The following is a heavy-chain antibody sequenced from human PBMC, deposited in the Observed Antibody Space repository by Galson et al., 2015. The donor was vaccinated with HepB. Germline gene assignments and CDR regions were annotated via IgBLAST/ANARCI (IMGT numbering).Heavy chain of an antibody. V-gene: IGHV1-69*04. CDR2: IIPILGIA. CDR3: AREESYYDSSGYYFDY. J-gene: IGHJ4*02. Sequence: VKVSCKASGGTFSSYAISWVRQAPGQGLEWMGRIIPILGIANYAQKFQGRVTITADKSTSTAYMELSSLRSEDTAVYYCAREESYYDSSGYYFDYWGQGTLVTVSS. CDR1: GGTFSSYA. D-gene: IGHD3-22*01.